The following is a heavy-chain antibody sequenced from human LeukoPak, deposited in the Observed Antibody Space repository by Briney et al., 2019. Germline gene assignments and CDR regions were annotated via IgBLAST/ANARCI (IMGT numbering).Heavy chain of an antibody. CDR3: ARRLASVATAGYWFDP. CDR2: IYYSGST. J-gene: IGHJ5*02. CDR1: GDSISSYS. D-gene: IGHD6-13*01. V-gene: IGHV4-59*01. Sequence: PSETLSLTCTVSGDSISSYSWSWIRQPPGKGLEWIGYIYYSGSTNYSASLKNRVTTTVDTSKNTLSLKLRSVTAADTAVYYCARRLASVATAGYWFDPWGQGTLVTVSS.